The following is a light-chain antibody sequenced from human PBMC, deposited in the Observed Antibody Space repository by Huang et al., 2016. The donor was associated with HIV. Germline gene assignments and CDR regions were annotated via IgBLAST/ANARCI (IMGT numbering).Light chain of an antibody. J-gene: IGKJ2*01. CDR1: QTLSSNY. CDR2: GTT. CDR3: QQYGNSPPYT. V-gene: IGKV3-20*01. Sequence: EVVLTQSSGTLSLSPGERATLSCRGSQTLSSNYFDLYQQKPGQAPRLLLYGTTNRATGIPDKFSVSGSGTDCTLTISRLEPEDFAVYYCQQYGNSPPYTFGQGTTLDIK.